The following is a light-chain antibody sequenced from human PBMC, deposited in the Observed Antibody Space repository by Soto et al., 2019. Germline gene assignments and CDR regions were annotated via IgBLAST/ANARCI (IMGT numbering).Light chain of an antibody. CDR2: RTS. Sequence: EIVMTQHPPTLSVSPKERASPSCTASHSLSGNIAWYQQQPGQAPRLIMFRTSSRATGFPARFRGSGSGTEFNLTISSLQSEDFGVYDCQQYNNWPCATFGGGTKVDIK. CDR1: HSLSGN. V-gene: IGKV3-15*01. CDR3: QQYNNWPCAT. J-gene: IGKJ4*01.